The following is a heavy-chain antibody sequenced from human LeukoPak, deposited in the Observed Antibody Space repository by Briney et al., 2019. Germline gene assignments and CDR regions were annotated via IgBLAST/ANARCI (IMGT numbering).Heavy chain of an antibody. J-gene: IGHJ4*02. V-gene: IGHV4-34*01. CDR2: INRSGST. D-gene: IGHD3-10*01. Sequence: SETLSLTCAVYGGSFSGYYWSWIRQPPGKGLEWIGEINRSGSTNYNPSLKSRVTISVDTSKNQFSLKLSSVTAADTAVYYCARSLWFGPAVFDYWGQGTLVTVSS. CDR1: GGSFSGYY. CDR3: ARSLWFGPAVFDY.